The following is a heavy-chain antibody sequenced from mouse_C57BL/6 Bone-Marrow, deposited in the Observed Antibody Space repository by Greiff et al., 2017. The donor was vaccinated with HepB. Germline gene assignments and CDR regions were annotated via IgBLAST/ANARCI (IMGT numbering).Heavy chain of an antibody. V-gene: IGHV5-4*03. Sequence: EVKVVESGGGLVKPGGSLKLSCAASGFTFSSYAMSWVRQTPEKRLEWVATISDGGSYTYYPDNVKGRFTISRDNAKNNLYLQMSHLKSEDTAMYYCARYYGKRDWGQGTLVTVSA. J-gene: IGHJ3*01. CDR1: GFTFSSYA. CDR2: ISDGGSYT. CDR3: ARYYGKRD. D-gene: IGHD2-1*01.